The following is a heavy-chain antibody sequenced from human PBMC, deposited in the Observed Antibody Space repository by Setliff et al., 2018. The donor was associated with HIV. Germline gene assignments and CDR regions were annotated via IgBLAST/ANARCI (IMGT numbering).Heavy chain of an antibody. CDR2: IYYSGST. CDR1: GGSISNSRYY. CDR3: ASRPYSYDYSGRVFDF. J-gene: IGHJ4*02. V-gene: IGHV4-39*01. Sequence: SETLSLTCTVSGGSISNSRYYWSWIRQPPGKGLEWIGSIYYSGSTYYNPSLKSRVTISVDTSKNQFSLNLTSVTATDTAVYYCASRPYSYDYSGRVFDFWGQGALVTVSS. D-gene: IGHD3-22*01.